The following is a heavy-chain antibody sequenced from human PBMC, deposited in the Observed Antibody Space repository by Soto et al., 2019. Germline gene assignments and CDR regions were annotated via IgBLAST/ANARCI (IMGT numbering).Heavy chain of an antibody. CDR3: ARDSGHGYQRWGWFDP. CDR2: IYYSGST. V-gene: IGHV4-31*03. CDR1: GGSISSGGYY. Sequence: QVQLQESGPGLVKPSQTLSLTCTVSGGSISSGGYYWSWIRQHPGKGLEWIGYIYYSGSTYYNLSLKSRVTISVDTSKNQFSLKLSSVTDADTAVYYCARDSGHGYQRWGWFDPWGQGTLVTVSS. D-gene: IGHD3-10*01. J-gene: IGHJ5*02.